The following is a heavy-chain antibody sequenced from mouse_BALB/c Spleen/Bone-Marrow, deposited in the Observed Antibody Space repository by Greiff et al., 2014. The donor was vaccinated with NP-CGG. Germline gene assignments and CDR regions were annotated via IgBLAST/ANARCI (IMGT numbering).Heavy chain of an antibody. V-gene: IGHV1-87*01. CDR2: IYPGDGGT. CDR3: ARWRYYFDY. J-gene: IGHJ2*01. CDR1: GYTFTSYW. Sequence: QVQLQQPGAELARPGASVKLSCKASGYTFTSYWMQWVKQRPGQGLEWIGAIYPGDGGTRYTQKFKGKATLTADKSSSTAYMQLISLTSEDSAVYYCARWRYYFDYWGQGTPLTVSS. D-gene: IGHD2-3*01.